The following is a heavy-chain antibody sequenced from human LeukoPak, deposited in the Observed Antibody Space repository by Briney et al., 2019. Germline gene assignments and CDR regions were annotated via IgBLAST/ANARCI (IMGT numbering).Heavy chain of an antibody. V-gene: IGHV5-51*01. Sequence: GESLKISCKGSGYSFTSYWIGWVRQMPGKGLEWMGIIYPGDSDTRYSPSFQGQVTISADKSISTAYLQWSSLKASDTAMYYCARQDIVVVPAAIPTPDYYYYYYYMDVWGKGTTVTVSS. CDR2: IYPGDSDT. J-gene: IGHJ6*03. D-gene: IGHD2-2*02. CDR1: GYSFTSYW. CDR3: ARQDIVVVPAAIPTPDYYYYYYYMDV.